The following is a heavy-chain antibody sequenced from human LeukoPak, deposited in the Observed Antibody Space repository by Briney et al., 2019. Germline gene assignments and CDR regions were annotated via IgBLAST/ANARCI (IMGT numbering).Heavy chain of an antibody. CDR1: GGSFSGYY. Sequence: PSETLSLTCAVYGGSFSGYYWSWIRQPPGKGLEWIGEINHSGSTNYNPSLKSRVTISVDTSKNQFSLKLSSVTAADTAVYYCARDRGETRSSGKDLQDAFDIWGQGTMVTVSS. CDR3: ARDRGETRSSGKDLQDAFDI. D-gene: IGHD6-6*01. J-gene: IGHJ3*02. V-gene: IGHV4-34*01. CDR2: INHSGST.